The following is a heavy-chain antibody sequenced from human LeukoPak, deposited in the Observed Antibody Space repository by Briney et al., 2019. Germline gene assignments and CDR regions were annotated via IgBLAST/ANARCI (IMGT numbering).Heavy chain of an antibody. J-gene: IGHJ3*02. V-gene: IGHV4-39*01. Sequence: PSETLSLTCTVSGGSISSSSYYWGWIRQPPGKGLEWIGSIYYSGSTYYNPSLKSRVTISVDTSKNQFSLKLSSVTAADTAVYYCARPAELELHAFDIWGQGTMVTVSS. D-gene: IGHD1-7*01. CDR3: ARPAELELHAFDI. CDR2: IYYSGST. CDR1: GGSISSSSYY.